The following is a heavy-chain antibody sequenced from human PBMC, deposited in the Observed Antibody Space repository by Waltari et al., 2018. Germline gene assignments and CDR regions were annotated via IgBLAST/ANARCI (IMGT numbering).Heavy chain of an antibody. Sequence: QVQLQESGPGLVKPSETLSLTCTVSGGSITGYYWSWFRLPPGKGLEWIGDSYYSGSTNYNPSLKSRVTVSVDMSKNPFSLKLTSVTAADTAVYYCARVYCSGGSCYDLFDYWGQGTLVTVSS. J-gene: IGHJ4*02. V-gene: IGHV4-59*01. CDR2: SYYSGST. CDR3: ARVYCSGGSCYDLFDY. D-gene: IGHD2-15*01. CDR1: GGSITGYY.